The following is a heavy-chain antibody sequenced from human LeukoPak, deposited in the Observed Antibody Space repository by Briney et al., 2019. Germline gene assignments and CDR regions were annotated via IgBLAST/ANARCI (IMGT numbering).Heavy chain of an antibody. V-gene: IGHV4-59*01. CDR3: ARAGNYYDSSGYGY. Sequence: KPSETLSLTCAVYGGSFSGYYWSWIRQPPGKGLEWIGYIYYSGSTNYNPSLKSRVTISVDTSKNQFSLKLSSVTAADTAVYYCARAGNYYDSSGYGYWGQGTLVTVSS. D-gene: IGHD3-22*01. J-gene: IGHJ4*02. CDR1: GGSFSGYY. CDR2: IYYSGST.